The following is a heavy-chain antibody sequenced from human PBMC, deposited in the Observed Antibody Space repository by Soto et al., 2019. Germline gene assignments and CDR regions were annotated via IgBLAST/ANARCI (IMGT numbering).Heavy chain of an antibody. J-gene: IGHJ4*02. CDR1: GFTFSDHY. V-gene: IGHV3-72*01. Sequence: EVQLVESGGGLVQPGGSLRLSCAASGFTFSDHYMDWVRQAPGTGLEWVGRSRNKANSYSTEYAESVKGRFTISRDESKNSLYLQMNSLKTEDTAVYYCARFSGSYTRGLDYWGQGTLVTVSS. D-gene: IGHD1-26*01. CDR3: ARFSGSYTRGLDY. CDR2: SRNKANSYST.